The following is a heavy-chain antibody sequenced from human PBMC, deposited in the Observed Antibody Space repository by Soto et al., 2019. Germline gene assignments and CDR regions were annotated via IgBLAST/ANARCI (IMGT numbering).Heavy chain of an antibody. Sequence: SLIPSCAASAFTFSRFIMSWVRHSPGKGLEWVASISNTGNYRYYADSVKGPITVSRDNTENSVSLQMNSLTGEDTATYYCAREKEDLVVQLFYGLDFWGLGTTVTVSS. CDR1: AFTFSRFI. CDR2: ISNTGNYR. D-gene: IGHD2-15*01. J-gene: IGHJ6*02. CDR3: AREKEDLVVQLFYGLDF. V-gene: IGHV3-21*06.